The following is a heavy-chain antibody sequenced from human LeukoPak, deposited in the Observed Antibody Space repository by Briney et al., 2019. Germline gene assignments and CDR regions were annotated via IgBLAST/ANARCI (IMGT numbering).Heavy chain of an antibody. CDR3: ARDRLGYSSSWAYDY. CDR1: GFTFSSYS. D-gene: IGHD6-13*01. J-gene: IGHJ4*02. CDR2: ISSTSSTI. V-gene: IGHV3-48*01. Sequence: GGSLRLSCAASGFTFSSYSMNWVRQAPGKGLEWVSYISSTSSTIYYADSVKGRFTISRDNAKNSLYLQMNSLRAEDTAVYYCARDRLGYSSSWAYDYWGQGTLVTVSS.